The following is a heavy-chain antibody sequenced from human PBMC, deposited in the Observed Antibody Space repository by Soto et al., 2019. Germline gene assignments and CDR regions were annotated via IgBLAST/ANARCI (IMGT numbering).Heavy chain of an antibody. CDR1: GFTFSSYS. CDR2: ISSSSSTI. J-gene: IGHJ6*02. V-gene: IGHV3-48*02. Sequence: GGSLRLSCAASGFTFSSYSMNWVRQAPGKGLEWVSYISSSSSTIYYADSVKGRFTISRDNAKNSLYLQMNSLRDEDTAVYYCARDVSYYDSSGYYHYGMYVWGQGTTVTVSS. CDR3: ARDVSYYDSSGYYHYGMYV. D-gene: IGHD3-22*01.